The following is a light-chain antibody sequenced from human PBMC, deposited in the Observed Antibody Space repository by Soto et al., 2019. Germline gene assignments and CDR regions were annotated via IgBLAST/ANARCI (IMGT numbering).Light chain of an antibody. CDR1: QSVSSN. Sequence: EIVMTQSPATLSVSPGERATLSCRASQSVSSNLAWYQQKPGQAPRLLIYGASNRATGIPARFSGSGSGTDFSFIITSLQREDLATYYCQQYYGLPPLTFGQGTRLEIK. V-gene: IGKV3D-15*01. CDR2: GAS. J-gene: IGKJ5*01. CDR3: QQYYGLPPLT.